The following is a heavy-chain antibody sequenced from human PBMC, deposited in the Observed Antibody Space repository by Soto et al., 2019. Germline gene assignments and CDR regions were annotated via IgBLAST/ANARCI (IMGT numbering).Heavy chain of an antibody. CDR1: GGSISSYY. D-gene: IGHD3-10*01. Sequence: SETLSLTCTVSGGSISSYYWSWIRQPPGKGLEWIGYIYYSGSTNYNPSLKSRVTISVDTSKNQFSLKLSSVTAADTAVYYRARGKLLWFGESTLGAFDIWGQGTMVTVSS. CDR2: IYYSGST. J-gene: IGHJ3*02. V-gene: IGHV4-59*08. CDR3: ARGKLLWFGESTLGAFDI.